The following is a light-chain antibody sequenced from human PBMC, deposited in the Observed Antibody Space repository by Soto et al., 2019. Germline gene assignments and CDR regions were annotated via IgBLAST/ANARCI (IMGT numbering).Light chain of an antibody. CDR1: SSNIGAGHD. CDR2: GNS. CDR3: QSYDSSLSGWV. Sequence: QSVLTQPPSVSGAPGQRVTISCTGSSSNIGAGHDVHWYQQLPGTAPKFLIYGNSNRPSGVPDRFSGSKSGTSASLAITGLQAEDEADYYCQSYDSSLSGWVFGGGTQLTVL. J-gene: IGLJ3*02. V-gene: IGLV1-40*01.